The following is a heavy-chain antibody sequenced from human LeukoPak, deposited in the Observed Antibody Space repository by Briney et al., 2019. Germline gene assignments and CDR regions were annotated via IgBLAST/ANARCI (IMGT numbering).Heavy chain of an antibody. CDR2: ISYDGSNK. CDR1: GFTFSSYA. J-gene: IGHJ3*02. CDR3: ARERGSFGAFDI. D-gene: IGHD3-10*01. Sequence: GGSLRLSCAASGFTFSSYAMHWVRQAPGKGLEWVAVISYDGSNKYYADSVKGRFPISRDNSKNTLYLQMNSLRAEDTAVYYCARERGSFGAFDIWGQGTMVTVSS. V-gene: IGHV3-30-3*01.